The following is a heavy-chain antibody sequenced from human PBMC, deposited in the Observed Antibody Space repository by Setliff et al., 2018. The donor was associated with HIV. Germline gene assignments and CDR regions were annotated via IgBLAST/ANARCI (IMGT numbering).Heavy chain of an antibody. J-gene: IGHJ6*03. CDR1: GGSMNNYY. V-gene: IGHV4-59*12. D-gene: IGHD2-2*01. CDR2: VYYSGST. CDR3: ARGGPSVPCTSVSCPPYYYMDV. Sequence: SETLSLTCTVFGGSMNNYYWNWIRQSPGKGLEWIGYVYYSGSTYYNPSLKSRVTISVDASKNQFSLRLSSVTAADTAIYYCARGGPSVPCTSVSCPPYYYMDVWGKGATVTVSS.